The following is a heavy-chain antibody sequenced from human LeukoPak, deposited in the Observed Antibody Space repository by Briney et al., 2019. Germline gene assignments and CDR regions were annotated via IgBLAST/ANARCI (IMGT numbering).Heavy chain of an antibody. CDR3: TRSTTVVTPKANDY. Sequence: GGSLRLSCAASGFTFSSYWMSWVRQAPGKGLEWVANIKQDGSEKYYVDSVTGRFTISRDNADNSLYLQMNSLRAEDTAVYYCTRSTTVVTPKANDYWGQGTLVTVSS. CDR1: GFTFSSYW. V-gene: IGHV3-7*01. D-gene: IGHD4-23*01. CDR2: IKQDGSEK. J-gene: IGHJ4*02.